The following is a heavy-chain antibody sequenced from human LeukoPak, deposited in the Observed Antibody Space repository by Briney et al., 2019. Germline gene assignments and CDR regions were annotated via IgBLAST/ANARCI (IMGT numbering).Heavy chain of an antibody. CDR3: DRGRYSGSYFDY. J-gene: IGHJ4*02. CDR1: GFTFSDHY. CDR2: TRNKANSYTT. V-gene: IGHV3-72*01. Sequence: PGGSLRLSCAASGFTFSDHYMDGVRRAPGRGLEWVGRTRNKANSYTTEYAASVKGRFTISRDDSKTSLYLQMHSLKTEDTAVYYCDRGRYSGSYFDYWGQGTLVTVSS. D-gene: IGHD1-26*01.